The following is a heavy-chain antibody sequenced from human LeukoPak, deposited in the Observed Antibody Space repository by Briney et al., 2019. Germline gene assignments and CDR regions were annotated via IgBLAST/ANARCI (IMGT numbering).Heavy chain of an antibody. CDR3: ARDRYCSSTSCSDYFDY. Sequence: ASVKVSCKASGYTFTSYGISWVRQAPGQGLEWMGWISAYNGNTNYAQKLQGRVTMTTDTSTSTAYMELRSLRSDDTAVYYCARDRYCSSTSCSDYFDYWGQGTLVTDSS. CDR1: GYTFTSYG. V-gene: IGHV1-18*01. J-gene: IGHJ4*02. CDR2: ISAYNGNT. D-gene: IGHD2-2*01.